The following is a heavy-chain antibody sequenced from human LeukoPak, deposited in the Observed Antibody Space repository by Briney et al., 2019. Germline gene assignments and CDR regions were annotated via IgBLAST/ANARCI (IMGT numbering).Heavy chain of an antibody. CDR1: GYSISSGSGYY. CDR3: ARDATKYYGSGSPLYDY. CDR2: IYHSGST. Sequence: PSETLSLTCTVSGYSISSGSGYYWVWIRQPLGKGLEWIGRIYHSGSTYYNPSLKSRVSISVDTSKNQFSLKLSFVTAADTAIYYCARDATKYYGSGSPLYDYWGQGTLVTVSS. D-gene: IGHD3-10*01. J-gene: IGHJ4*02. V-gene: IGHV4-38-2*02.